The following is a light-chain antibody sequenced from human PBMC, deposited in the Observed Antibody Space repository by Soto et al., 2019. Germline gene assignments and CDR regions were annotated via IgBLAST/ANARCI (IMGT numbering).Light chain of an antibody. CDR2: GAS. V-gene: IGKV3-20*01. Sequence: EIVLTQSPGTRSLSPGERATLSCRASQSVSSSYLAWYQQKPGQAPRLLIYGASSRATGIPDMFSGSCSGTGFTFTISRLEPEYFALYYCQQYGSSPIFTCGPGTTVHIQ. J-gene: IGKJ3*01. CDR3: QQYGSSPIFT. CDR1: QSVSSSY.